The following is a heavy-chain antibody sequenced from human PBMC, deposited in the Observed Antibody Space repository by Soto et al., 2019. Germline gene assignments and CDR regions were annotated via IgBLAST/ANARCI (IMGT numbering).Heavy chain of an antibody. CDR3: ARQIYDSDTGPNFQYYFDS. CDR2: IDPSDSQT. CDR1: GYSFAGYW. V-gene: IGHV5-10-1*01. D-gene: IGHD3-22*01. J-gene: IGHJ4*02. Sequence: GESLKISCKRSGYSFAGYWITWVRQKPGKGLEWMGRIDPSDSQTYYSPSFRGHVTISVTKSITTVFLQWSSLRASDTAMYYCARQIYDSDTGPNFQYYFDSWGQGTPVTVSS.